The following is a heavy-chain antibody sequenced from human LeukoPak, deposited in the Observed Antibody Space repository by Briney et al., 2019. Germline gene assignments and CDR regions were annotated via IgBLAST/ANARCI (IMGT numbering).Heavy chain of an antibody. J-gene: IGHJ6*03. CDR1: GGSISSYY. CDR2: IYYSGSI. D-gene: IGHD3-10*01. CDR3: ARDLQVRGVIRGYYMDV. V-gene: IGHV4-59*01. Sequence: SETLSLTCTVSGGSISSYYWSWIRQPPGKGLEWIGYIYYSGSINYNPSLKSRVTISVDTSKNQFSLKLSSVTAADTAVYYCARDLQVRGVIRGYYMDVWGKGTTVTVSS.